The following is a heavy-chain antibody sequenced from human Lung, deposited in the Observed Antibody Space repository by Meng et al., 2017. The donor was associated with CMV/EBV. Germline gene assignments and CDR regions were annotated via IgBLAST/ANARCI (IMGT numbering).Heavy chain of an antibody. CDR3: ARDRLVTTFYYFYGMDV. D-gene: IGHD2-21*02. CDR1: GFTFRTYW. Sequence: GGSLRLSCAASGFTFRTYWMTWVRQVPGKGLEWVANIKQDGSEKYYVDSVKGRFTISRDNTKNSVFLQMNSLRAEDTAVYYCARDRLVTTFYYFYGMDVWGQGXTVTVSS. V-gene: IGHV3-7*01. J-gene: IGHJ6*02. CDR2: IKQDGSEK.